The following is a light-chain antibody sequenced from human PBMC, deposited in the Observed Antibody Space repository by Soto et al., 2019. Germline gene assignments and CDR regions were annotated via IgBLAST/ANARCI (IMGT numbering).Light chain of an antibody. CDR3: QSFDSSLSGYV. CDR2: ANT. Sequence: QSVLTQPPSVSGAPGQRVTISCTGSSSNIGPTYDVHWYQQPPGTAPKLLIYANTNRPTGVPDRFSGSKSGTSASLAITGLQAEDEADYFCQSFDSSLSGYVFGTRTKLTVL. V-gene: IGLV1-40*01. CDR1: SSNIGPTYD. J-gene: IGLJ1*01.